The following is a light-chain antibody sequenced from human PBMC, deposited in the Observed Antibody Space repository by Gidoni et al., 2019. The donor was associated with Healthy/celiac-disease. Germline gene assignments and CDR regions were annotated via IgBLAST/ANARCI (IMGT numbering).Light chain of an antibody. V-gene: IGKV1-5*03. CDR2: KAS. CDR1: QSISSW. J-gene: IGKJ1*01. Sequence: DIQMTQSPSTLSAAVGDRVTITCRASQSISSWLAWYQQKPGKAPKLLIYKASSLESGVPSRFSGSGSGTEFTLTISSLQPDDFATYYCQQYHSYPWTFGKGTKVEIK. CDR3: QQYHSYPWT.